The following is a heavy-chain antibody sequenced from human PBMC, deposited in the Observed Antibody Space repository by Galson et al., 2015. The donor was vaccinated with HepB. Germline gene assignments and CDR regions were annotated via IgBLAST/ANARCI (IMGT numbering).Heavy chain of an antibody. Sequence: SLRLSCAASGFTFSSYAMHWVRQAPGKGLEWVAVISYDGSNKYYADSVKGRFTISRDNSKNTLYLQMNSLRAEDTAVYYCARDSTSEQLVPFPLVYWGQGTLVTVSS. V-gene: IGHV3-30-3*01. CDR3: ARDSTSEQLVPFPLVY. CDR1: GFTFSSYA. CDR2: ISYDGSNK. D-gene: IGHD6-13*01. J-gene: IGHJ4*02.